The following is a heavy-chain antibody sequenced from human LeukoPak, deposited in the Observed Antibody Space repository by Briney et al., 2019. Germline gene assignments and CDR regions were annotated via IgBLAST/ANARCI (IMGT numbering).Heavy chain of an antibody. Sequence: GSLRLSCAASGFTFSSYSMNWVRQAPGKGLEWIGEINHSGSTNYNASLESRVTISVDTSKKQFSLNLNSVTAADTAVYYCARKFRNQFDSSGFFGFWGQGTLVTVSS. CDR2: INHSGST. V-gene: IGHV4-34*01. CDR3: ARKFRNQFDSSGFFGF. J-gene: IGHJ4*02. CDR1: GFTFSSYS. D-gene: IGHD3-22*01.